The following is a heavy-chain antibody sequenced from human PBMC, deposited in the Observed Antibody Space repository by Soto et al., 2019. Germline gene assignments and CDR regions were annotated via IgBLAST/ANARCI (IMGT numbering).Heavy chain of an antibody. V-gene: IGHV4-34*01. D-gene: IGHD1-26*01. CDR2: INHSGST. J-gene: IGHJ6*03. CDR3: ARGSLPYYYYYMDV. Sequence: SETLSLTCAVYGGSFSGYYWSWIRQPPGKGLEWIGEINHSGSTNYNPSLKSRVTMSVDTSKNQFSLKLSSVTAADTAVYYCARGSLPYYYYYMDVWGKGTTVTVSS. CDR1: GGSFSGYY.